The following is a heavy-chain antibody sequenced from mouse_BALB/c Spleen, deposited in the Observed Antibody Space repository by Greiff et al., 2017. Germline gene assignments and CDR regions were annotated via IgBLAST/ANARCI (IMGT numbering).Heavy chain of an antibody. CDR2: INPSSGYT. V-gene: IGHV1-4*01. D-gene: IGHD2-3*01. CDR1: GYTFTSYT. J-gene: IGHJ2*01. CDR3: AGWLLRGYFDC. Sequence: QVQLQQSGAELARPGASVKMSCKASGYTFTSYTMHWVKQRPGQGLEWIGYINPSSGYTNYNQKFKDKATLTADKSSSTAYMQLSSLTSEDSAVYYCAGWLLRGYFDCWGQGTTLTVSS.